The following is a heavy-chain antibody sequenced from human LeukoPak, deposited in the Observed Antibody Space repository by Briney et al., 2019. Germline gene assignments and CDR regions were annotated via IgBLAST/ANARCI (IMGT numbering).Heavy chain of an antibody. J-gene: IGHJ4*02. CDR1: GCTFDDYA. CDR2: ISWNSVSI. CDR3: AKDIGSTSWYLGN. V-gene: IGHV3-9*01. Sequence: GGSLRLSCAASGCTFDDYAMHWVRQAPGKGLEWVSGISWNSVSIAYADSVKGRFTISRDNAKNSLYLEMNSLRTDDTALYYCAKDIGSTSWYLGNWGQGTLVTVSS. D-gene: IGHD2-2*01.